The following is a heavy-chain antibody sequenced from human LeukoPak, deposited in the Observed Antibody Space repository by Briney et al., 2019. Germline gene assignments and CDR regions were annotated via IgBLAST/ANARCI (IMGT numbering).Heavy chain of an antibody. D-gene: IGHD3-22*01. Sequence: PGGSLRLSCAASGFTFITYAMSWVRQAPGKGLQWVANIKTGGSEKYYVDSVKGRFTISRDNAKNSLYLQMNSLRAEDTAVYYCATYSSLNRREFQFWGQGTLLTDSS. J-gene: IGHJ1*01. CDR3: ATYSSLNRREFQF. CDR1: GFTFITYA. CDR2: IKTGGSEK. V-gene: IGHV3-7*01.